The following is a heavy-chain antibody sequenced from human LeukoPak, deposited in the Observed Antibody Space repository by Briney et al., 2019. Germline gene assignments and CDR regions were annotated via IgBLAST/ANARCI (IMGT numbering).Heavy chain of an antibody. CDR1: GFTFSSYA. D-gene: IGHD1-26*01. V-gene: IGHV3-30-3*01. CDR3: AKPMSWELSETLDY. J-gene: IGHJ4*02. CDR2: ISYDGSNK. Sequence: GGSLRLSCAASGFTFSSYAMHWVRQAPGKGLEWVAVISYDGSNKYYADSVKGRFTISRDNSKNTLYLQMNSLRAEDTAVYYCAKPMSWELSETLDYWGQGTLVTVSS.